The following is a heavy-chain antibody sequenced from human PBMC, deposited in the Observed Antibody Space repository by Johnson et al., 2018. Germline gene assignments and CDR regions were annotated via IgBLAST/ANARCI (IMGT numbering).Heavy chain of an antibody. CDR3: AKDSGPHDYGDPGGEYFQH. CDR1: GFTFSCYG. V-gene: IGHV3-30*18. Sequence: QVQLVQSGGGVVQPGRSLRLSCAASGFTFSCYGMHWVRQAPGKGLEWVAVISYDGSNKYYADSVKGRFTLSRDNSKNTLYLQMNSLRDEDTAVYSCAKDSGPHDYGDPGGEYFQHWGQGTLGTVSS. J-gene: IGHJ1*01. D-gene: IGHD4-17*01. CDR2: ISYDGSNK.